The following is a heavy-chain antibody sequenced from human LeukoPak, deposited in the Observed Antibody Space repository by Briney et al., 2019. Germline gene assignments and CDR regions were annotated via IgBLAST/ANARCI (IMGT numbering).Heavy chain of an antibody. Sequence: GASVKVSRKISGYSLSDLSIHWVREAPGEGLEWMGGFDSENNKMVYSQKFQSRVTMAEDTSADTAYMELTSLRSEDTAVYFCATDRVYRSSGRSWGFFDNWGHGDLVIVSS. CDR2: FDSENNKM. CDR3: ATDRVYRSSGRSWGFFDN. CDR1: GYSLSDLS. V-gene: IGHV1-24*01. D-gene: IGHD6-19*01. J-gene: IGHJ4*03.